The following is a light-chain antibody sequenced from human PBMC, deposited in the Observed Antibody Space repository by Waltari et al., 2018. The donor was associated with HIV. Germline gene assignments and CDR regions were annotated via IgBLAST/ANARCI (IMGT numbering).Light chain of an antibody. CDR3: QQYDDLPFT. Sequence: DIRMTQSPSSLSAPMGASVTKTCQATQDISNNLNRYQQKTGEAPKLLIYDASVLETGISSRFSGSGSGTNFTLTITNPQPEDVATYFCQQYDDLPFTFGPGTKV. CDR2: DAS. V-gene: IGKV1-33*01. J-gene: IGKJ3*01. CDR1: QDISNN.